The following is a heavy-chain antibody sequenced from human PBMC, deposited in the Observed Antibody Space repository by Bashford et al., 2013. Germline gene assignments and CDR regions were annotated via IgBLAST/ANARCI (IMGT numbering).Heavy chain of an antibody. CDR2: MNPNSANT. J-gene: IGHJ4*02. CDR3: ARATRNQLVSDY. V-gene: IGHV1-8*01. D-gene: IGHD6-6*01. Sequence: WVRQAPGQGLEWMGWMNPNSANTGYAQKFQGRVTMTRDTSTSTAYMELSSLTSEDTAVYYCARATRNQLVSDYWGQGTVVTVSS.